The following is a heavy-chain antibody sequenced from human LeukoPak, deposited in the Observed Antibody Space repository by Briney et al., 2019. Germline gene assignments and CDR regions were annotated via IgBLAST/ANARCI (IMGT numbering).Heavy chain of an antibody. D-gene: IGHD2-2*01. CDR2: VSYDGSNK. J-gene: IGHJ6*02. CDR1: GFTFSSYA. Sequence: GGSLRLSCAASGFTFSSYAMHWVRQAPGKGLEWVAVVSYDGSNKYYADSVKGRFTISRDNSKNTLYLQMNSLRAEDTAVYYCARDPPYCSSTSCYDPHLGYGMDVWGQRTTVTVSS. V-gene: IGHV3-30-3*01. CDR3: ARDPPYCSSTSCYDPHLGYGMDV.